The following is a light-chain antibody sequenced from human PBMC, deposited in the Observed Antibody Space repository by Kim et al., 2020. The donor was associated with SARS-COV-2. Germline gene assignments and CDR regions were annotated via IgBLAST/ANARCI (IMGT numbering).Light chain of an antibody. J-gene: IGLJ2*01. CDR3: NSRDSSTTNLV. CDR2: GKG. CDR1: SLRRYY. Sequence: AWGQHFRSPCQGDSLRRYYARCSQQKPGQAPVVVIYGKGTRPSGFPARFSGSSSGNTASLPIPGAQAEDEAYYYCNSRDSSTTNLVFGGGTQLTVL. V-gene: IGLV3-19*01.